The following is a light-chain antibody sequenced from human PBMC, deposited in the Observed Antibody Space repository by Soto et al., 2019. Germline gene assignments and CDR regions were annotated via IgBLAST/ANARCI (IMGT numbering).Light chain of an antibody. CDR3: QQYNSLYP. V-gene: IGKV1-5*03. Sequence: DIQMTQSPSTLSASVGDRVTITCRASQSISSWLAWYQQKPWKAPKLLIYKASTLESGVASRYSGGGSGTEFTLPIRRLQPDDFETYYCQQYNSLYPFGQGTKLEIK. CDR2: KAS. J-gene: IGKJ2*01. CDR1: QSISSW.